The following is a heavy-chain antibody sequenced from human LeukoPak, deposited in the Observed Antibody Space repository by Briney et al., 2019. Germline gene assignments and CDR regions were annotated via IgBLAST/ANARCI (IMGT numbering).Heavy chain of an antibody. CDR1: GFSFSTYD. Sequence: GGSLRLSCAASGFSFSTYDMHWVRQAPGKGLEWVAVISSDGSHKYWADSVKGRFTISRDNSKNTMYLQMNSLRAEDTAVYYCAKGSIDWYYFDYWGQGTLVTVSS. CDR3: AKGSIDWYYFDY. CDR2: ISSDGSHK. V-gene: IGHV3-30*18. D-gene: IGHD3-9*01. J-gene: IGHJ4*02.